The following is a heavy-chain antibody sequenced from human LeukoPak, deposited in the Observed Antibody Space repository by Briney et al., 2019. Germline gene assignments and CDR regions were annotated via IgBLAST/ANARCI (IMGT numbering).Heavy chain of an antibody. D-gene: IGHD3-10*01. CDR2: INHSGST. CDR3: ARRLYFLRYYGSGSYQAPYYYYGMDV. J-gene: IGHJ6*02. Sequence: SETLSLTCAVYGGSFSGYYWSWIRQPPGKGLEWIGEINHSGSTNYNPSLKSRVTTSVDTSKNQFSLKLSSVTAADTAVYYCARRLYFLRYYGSGSYQAPYYYYGMDVWGQGTTVTVSS. V-gene: IGHV4-34*01. CDR1: GGSFSGYY.